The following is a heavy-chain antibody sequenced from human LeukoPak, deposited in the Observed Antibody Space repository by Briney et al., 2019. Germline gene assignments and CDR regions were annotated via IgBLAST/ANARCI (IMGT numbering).Heavy chain of an antibody. CDR2: IKGDGSYK. Sequence: GGSLRLSCAASGFTFSNYWMSWVRQAPGKGLEWVANIKGDGSYKYYVDSVKGRFTISRDNSKKILYLQMNSLRAEDTAVYYCGKEVERHFDLKYWGQGTLVTVSS. V-gene: IGHV3-7*03. CDR1: GFTFSNYW. J-gene: IGHJ4*02. CDR3: GKEVERHFDLKY.